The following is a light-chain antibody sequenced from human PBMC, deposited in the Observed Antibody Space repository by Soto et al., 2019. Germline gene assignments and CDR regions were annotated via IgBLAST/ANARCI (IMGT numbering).Light chain of an antibody. J-gene: IGKJ1*01. Sequence: VMTQSPSTLSVSPGERATLSCRASQSVSSNLAWYQQKPGQAPRLLIYGASTRATGIPDRFGGSGSGTDFTLTISRLEPEDFAVYYCQQYSFLPRTFGQGTKVDIK. CDR1: QSVSSN. V-gene: IGKV3D-15*02. CDR3: QQYSFLPRT. CDR2: GAS.